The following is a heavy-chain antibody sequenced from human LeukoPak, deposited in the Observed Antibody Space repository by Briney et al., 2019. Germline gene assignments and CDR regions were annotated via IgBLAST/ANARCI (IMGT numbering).Heavy chain of an antibody. J-gene: IGHJ4*02. CDR1: GYXFTSYC. D-gene: IGHD3-22*01. V-gene: IGHV5-51*01. CDR2: ICPGDSGA. Sequence: GESLKISCNHSGYXFTSYCISWVRQMPGKGLEWMGIICPGDSGARYSPSFQGQVTISADKSIGATYLQWSSLKASYTAMYYCARGGYYYDSGGAKEYYFDYWGQGTLVTVSS. CDR3: ARGGYYYDSGGAKEYYFDY.